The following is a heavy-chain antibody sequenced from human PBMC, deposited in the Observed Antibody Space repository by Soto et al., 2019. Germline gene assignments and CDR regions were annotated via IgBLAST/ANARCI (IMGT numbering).Heavy chain of an antibody. D-gene: IGHD3-22*01. Sequence: QVQLVESGGGVVQPGRSLRLSCVASESMFGSYGMYWVRQAPGKGLEWVAVIWYDGSIKHYAESVKGRFTISRDNSKNTLQLQMNSLRAEDTAVYYCSRVSSDYYGMDVWGQGTEVIVSS. CDR3: SRVSSDYYGMDV. V-gene: IGHV3-33*01. CDR1: ESMFGSYG. CDR2: IWYDGSIK. J-gene: IGHJ6*02.